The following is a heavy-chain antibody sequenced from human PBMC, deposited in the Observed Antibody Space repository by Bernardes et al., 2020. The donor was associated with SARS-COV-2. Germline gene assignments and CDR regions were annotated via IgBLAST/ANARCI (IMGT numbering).Heavy chain of an antibody. Sequence: ASVKVSCKASGYTFTGYYMHWVRQAPGQGLEWMGWINPNSGGTNYAQKFQGRVTMTRDTSISTAYMELSRLRSDDTAVYYCARDPRVGTHSTVDYYYGMDVWGQGTTVTVSS. D-gene: IGHD2-15*01. V-gene: IGHV1-2*02. J-gene: IGHJ6*02. CDR1: GYTFTGYY. CDR2: INPNSGGT. CDR3: ARDPRVGTHSTVDYYYGMDV.